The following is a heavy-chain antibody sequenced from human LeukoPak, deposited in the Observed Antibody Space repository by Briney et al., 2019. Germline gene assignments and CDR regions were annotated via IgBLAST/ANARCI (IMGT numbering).Heavy chain of an antibody. Sequence: PGGSLRLTCAASGFTFTTYWMHWMRQTPGKGLEWVSLMYSFGNTYYADSVKGRFTISRDNSKNTLYLQMNSLRAEDTALYYCARGKPVTGTPDYYSYGMDVWGQGTMVTVSS. CDR1: GFTFTTYW. CDR2: MYSFGNT. D-gene: IGHD1-20*01. V-gene: IGHV3-53*01. CDR3: ARGKPVTGTPDYYSYGMDV. J-gene: IGHJ6*02.